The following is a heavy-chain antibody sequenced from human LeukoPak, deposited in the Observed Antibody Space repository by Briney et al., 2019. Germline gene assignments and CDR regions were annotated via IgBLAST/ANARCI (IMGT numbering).Heavy chain of an antibody. V-gene: IGHV4-30-2*01. CDR1: GGSISSGTYY. J-gene: IGHJ4*02. CDR3: ARDRGIVGAPDY. Sequence: SQTLSLTCTVSGGSISSGTYYWSWIRQPPGKGLEWIGYIYHSGSTYYNPSLKSRVTISIDWSKNQFSLQLSSVTAAGTAVYYCARDRGIVGAPDYWGQGTLVTVSS. CDR2: IYHSGST. D-gene: IGHD1-26*01.